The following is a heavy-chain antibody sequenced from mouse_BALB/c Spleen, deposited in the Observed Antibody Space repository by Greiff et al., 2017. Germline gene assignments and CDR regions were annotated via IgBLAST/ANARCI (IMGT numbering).Heavy chain of an antibody. CDR3: ARVYRYDGYYYAMDY. CDR1: GFTFTDYY. D-gene: IGHD2-14*01. V-gene: IGHV7-3*02. Sequence: EVKLVESGGGLVQPGGSLRLSCATSGFTFTDYYMSWVRQPPGKALEWLGFIRNKANGYTTEYSASVKGRFTISRDNSQSILYLQMNTLRAEDSATYYCARVYRYDGYYYAMDYWGQGTSVTVSS. J-gene: IGHJ4*01. CDR2: IRNKANGYTT.